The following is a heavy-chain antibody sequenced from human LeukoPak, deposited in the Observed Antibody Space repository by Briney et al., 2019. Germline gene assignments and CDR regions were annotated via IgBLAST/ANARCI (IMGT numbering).Heavy chain of an antibody. D-gene: IGHD2-21*01. CDR1: GFSFSGHW. CDR2: ISASGGST. CDR3: AKDIWPYIYYYYYGMDV. J-gene: IGHJ6*02. V-gene: IGHV3-23*01. Sequence: GGSLRLSCTASGFSFSGHWMHWARQLPGKGLEWVSGISASGGSTSYADSVRGRFTISRDNSKNTLYVQMNSLRDEDTAVYYCAKDIWPYIYYYYYGMDVWGQGTTVTVSS.